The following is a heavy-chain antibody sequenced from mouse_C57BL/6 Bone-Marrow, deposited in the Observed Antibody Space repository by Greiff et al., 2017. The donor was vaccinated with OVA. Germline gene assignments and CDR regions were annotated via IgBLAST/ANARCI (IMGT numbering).Heavy chain of an antibody. Sequence: VQLQQPGAELVKPGASVKMSCKASGYTFTSYWITWVKQRPGQGLEWIGDIYPGSGSTNYNEKFKSKATLTVDTSSSTAYMQLSSLTSEDSAVYYCARGITTVVAPGYFDVWGTGTTVTVSS. CDR2: IYPGSGST. CDR1: GYTFTSYW. V-gene: IGHV1-55*01. J-gene: IGHJ1*03. CDR3: ARGITTVVAPGYFDV. D-gene: IGHD1-1*01.